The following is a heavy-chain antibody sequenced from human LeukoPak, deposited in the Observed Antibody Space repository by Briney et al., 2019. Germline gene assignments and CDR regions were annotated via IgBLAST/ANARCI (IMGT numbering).Heavy chain of an antibody. CDR1: GYSFTSNY. V-gene: IGHV1-46*01. J-gene: IGHJ4*02. CDR2: IYPRDGST. CDR3: ARDQEAFDY. Sequence: EASVKVSCKASGYSFTSNYMHWVRQAPGQGLEWMGMIYPRDGSTSYAQKFQGRVTVTRDTSTSTVHMELSGLRSEDTAVYYCARDQEAFDYWGQGTLVTVSS.